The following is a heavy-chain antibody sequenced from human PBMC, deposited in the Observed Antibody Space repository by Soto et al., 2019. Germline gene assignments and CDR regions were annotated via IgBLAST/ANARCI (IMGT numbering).Heavy chain of an antibody. CDR2: IYYSGNT. Sequence: SETLSLTCTVSGGSISSSNSYWGWLRQPPGKGLEWIGSIYYSGNTYYNPSLKSRVTISIDTSKNHFSLKLNSVTAADTAVYYCTREEAAAVHSWGQGTLVTVSS. V-gene: IGHV4-39*02. CDR3: TREEAAAVHS. D-gene: IGHD6-13*01. CDR1: GGSISSSNSY. J-gene: IGHJ4*02.